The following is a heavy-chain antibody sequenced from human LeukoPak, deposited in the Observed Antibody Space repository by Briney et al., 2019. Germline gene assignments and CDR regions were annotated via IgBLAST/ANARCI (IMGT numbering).Heavy chain of an antibody. Sequence: GGSLRLSCAASGFAFSNYAMNWVRQAPGKGLEWVSGITSRGDRTFYADSVKGRFTFSRDNSKNTLYLQMNSLRAEDTAVYYCAKGERTNSIVVVVAAIGLLDYWGQGTLVTVSS. CDR2: ITSRGDRT. D-gene: IGHD2-15*01. V-gene: IGHV3-23*01. J-gene: IGHJ4*02. CDR3: AKGERTNSIVVVVAAIGLLDY. CDR1: GFAFSNYA.